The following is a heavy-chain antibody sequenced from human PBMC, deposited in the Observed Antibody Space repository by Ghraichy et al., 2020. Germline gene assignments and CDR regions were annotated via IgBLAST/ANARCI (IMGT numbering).Heavy chain of an antibody. CDR3: AKLGYSYGVWSDY. D-gene: IGHD5-18*01. CDR1: GFTFSSYG. Sequence: GGSLRLSCAASGFTFSSYGMHWVRQAPGKGLEWVAVISYDGSNKYYADSVKGRFTISRDNSKNTLYLQMNSLRAEDTAVYYCAKLGYSYGVWSDYWGQGTLVTVSS. CDR2: ISYDGSNK. J-gene: IGHJ4*02. V-gene: IGHV3-30*18.